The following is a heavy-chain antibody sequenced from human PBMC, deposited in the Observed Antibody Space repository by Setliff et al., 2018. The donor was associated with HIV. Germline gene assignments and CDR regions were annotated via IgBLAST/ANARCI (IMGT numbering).Heavy chain of an antibody. J-gene: IGHJ4*02. D-gene: IGHD6-19*01. CDR1: GGSINNHY. V-gene: IGHV4-4*09. Sequence: SETLSLTCTVSGGSINNHYWYWIRQSPVKGLEWIGYTYTSGSTNYNHNPSLKSRVTISVDTSKNRFSLKLTSVTAADTAVYYCARLSDISSGWYGSFDFWGQGTLVTVSS. CDR2: TYTSGST. CDR3: ARLSDISSGWYGSFDF.